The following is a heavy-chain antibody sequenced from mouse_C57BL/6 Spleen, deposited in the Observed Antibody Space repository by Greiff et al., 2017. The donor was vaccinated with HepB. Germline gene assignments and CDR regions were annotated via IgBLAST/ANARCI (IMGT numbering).Heavy chain of an antibody. CDR3: ARCGAPITTVPYAMDY. J-gene: IGHJ4*01. Sequence: QVQLQQSGPELVKPGASVKLSCKASGYTFTSYDINWVKQRPGQGLEWIGWIYPRDGSTKYNEKFKGKATLTVDTSSSTAYMELHSLTSEDSAVYFCARCGAPITTVPYAMDYWGQGTSVTVSS. CDR1: GYTFTSYD. CDR2: IYPRDGST. D-gene: IGHD1-1*01. V-gene: IGHV1-85*01.